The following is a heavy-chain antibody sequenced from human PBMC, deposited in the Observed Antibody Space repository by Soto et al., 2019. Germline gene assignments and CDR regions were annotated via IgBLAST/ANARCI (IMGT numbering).Heavy chain of an antibody. CDR1: GGSIDNYEYY. V-gene: IGHV4-30-4*01. Sequence: VQLQESGPGLVKPSQTLSLTCTVSGGSIDNYEYYWTWIRQPPGKGLEWVGYIYYSGRTNYNPSHNSRLTISLDTSKNQFSLRLTSVSAADTAMYYCARDRSNSPDYFDFWGQGTLVTVSS. CDR3: ARDRSNSPDYFDF. J-gene: IGHJ4*02. CDR2: IYYSGRT. D-gene: IGHD6-6*01.